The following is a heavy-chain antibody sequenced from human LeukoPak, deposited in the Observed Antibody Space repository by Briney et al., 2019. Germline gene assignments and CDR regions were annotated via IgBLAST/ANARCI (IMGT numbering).Heavy chain of an antibody. CDR3: ARENDQGFDY. D-gene: IGHD3-16*01. J-gene: IGHJ4*02. V-gene: IGHV3-21*01. Sequence: GGSLRLSCAASGFTFSTYAMNWVRQAPGKGLEWVSSFGTRSTSIYYAHAVTGRFIISRDNAKNSLYLQMNSLRAEDTAVYYCARENDQGFDYWGQGTLVTVSS. CDR2: FGTRSTSI. CDR1: GFTFSTYA.